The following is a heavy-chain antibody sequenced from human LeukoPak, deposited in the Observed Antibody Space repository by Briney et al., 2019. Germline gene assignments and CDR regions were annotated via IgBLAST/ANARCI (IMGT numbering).Heavy chain of an antibody. CDR2: MNPNSGNT. V-gene: IGHV1-8*01. J-gene: IGHJ4*02. Sequence: ASVKVSCKASGYTFTSYDINWVRQATGQWLEWMGWMNPNSGNTGYAQKLQGRVTMTTDTSTSTAYMELRSLRSDDTAVYYCARDPGYSSGWCDYWGQGTLVTVSS. CDR1: GYTFTSYD. CDR3: ARDPGYSSGWCDY. D-gene: IGHD6-19*01.